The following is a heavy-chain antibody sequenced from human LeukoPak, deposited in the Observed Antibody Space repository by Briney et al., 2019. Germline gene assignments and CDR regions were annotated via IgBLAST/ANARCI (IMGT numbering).Heavy chain of an antibody. D-gene: IGHD6-13*01. Sequence: PSETLSLTCTVSGGSISSYYWSWIRQPPGKGLEWIGYIYYSGSTNYNPSLKSRVTISVGTSKNQFSLKLSSVTAADTAVYYCARDPGVQQGYYYYGMDVWGQGTTVTVSS. CDR1: GGSISSYY. V-gene: IGHV4-59*01. J-gene: IGHJ6*02. CDR3: ARDPGVQQGYYYYGMDV. CDR2: IYYSGST.